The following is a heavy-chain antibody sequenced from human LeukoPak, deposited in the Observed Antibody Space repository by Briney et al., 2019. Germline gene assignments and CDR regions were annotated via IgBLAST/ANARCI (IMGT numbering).Heavy chain of an antibody. D-gene: IGHD3-16*01. V-gene: IGHV3-53*01. CDR3: ARRACAYTHPYDY. Sequence: PGGSLRLSCTVSGVTVSSNSMSWVRQAPGKGLELVSFIYSACSLYYSDSVKGRFTICIDNSKNTLYLQMHSLRAEDTAVYYCARRACAYTHPYDYWGQGTLVTVSS. CDR1: GVTVSSNS. J-gene: IGHJ4*02. CDR2: IYSACSL.